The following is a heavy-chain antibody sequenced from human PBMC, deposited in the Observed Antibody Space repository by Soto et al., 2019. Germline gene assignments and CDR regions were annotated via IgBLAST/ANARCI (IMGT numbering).Heavy chain of an antibody. Sequence: GESLKISCKGSGYSFTSYWISWVRQMPGKGLEWMGRIDPSDSYTNYSPSFQGHVTISADKSISTAYLQWSSLKASATAMYYCARQRERHWQSFLEWIHALGVWGQGTTVTVSS. CDR2: IDPSDSYT. V-gene: IGHV5-10-1*01. D-gene: IGHD3-3*01. CDR3: ARQRERHWQSFLEWIHALGV. CDR1: GYSFTSYW. J-gene: IGHJ6*02.